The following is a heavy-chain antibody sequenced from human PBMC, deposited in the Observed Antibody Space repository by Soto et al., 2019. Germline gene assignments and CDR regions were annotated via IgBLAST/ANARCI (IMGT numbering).Heavy chain of an antibody. D-gene: IGHD3-16*01. V-gene: IGHV3-11*01. J-gene: IGHJ3*02. CDR2: ISSSGSTI. CDR3: ARGGDPREYDYIWGKTFDI. Sequence: PGGTLRLSCAASGFTFSDYYMSWIRQAPGKGLEWVSYISSSGSTIYYADSVKGRFTISRDNAKNSLYLQMNSLRAEDTAVYYCARGGDPREYDYIWGKTFDIWGQGTMVTVSS. CDR1: GFTFSDYY.